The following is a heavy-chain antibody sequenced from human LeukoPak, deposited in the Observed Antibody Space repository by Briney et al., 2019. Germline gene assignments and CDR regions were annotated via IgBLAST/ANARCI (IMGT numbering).Heavy chain of an antibody. CDR2: FDPEDGET. CDR3: ARDFMVGVTLHDALHV. D-gene: IGHD3-10*01. CDR1: GYTLTELS. J-gene: IGHJ3*01. V-gene: IGHV1-24*01. Sequence: ASVKVSCKVSGYTLTELSMHWVRQAPGKGLEWMGGFDPEDGETIYAQKFQGRVTMTEDTSTDTAYMELSSLRSEDTAVYYCARDFMVGVTLHDALHVWEQGTMVTVYS.